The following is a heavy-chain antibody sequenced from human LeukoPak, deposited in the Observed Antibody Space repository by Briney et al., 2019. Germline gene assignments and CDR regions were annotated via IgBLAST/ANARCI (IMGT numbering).Heavy chain of an antibody. CDR1: GFTFNHYW. Sequence: QAGGSLRLSCVVSGFTFNHYWMTWVRQAPGKGLEWVANIKQDGSETYYVDSVKGRFTISRDNAKNLLFLQMTSPRVEDTAVYFCVRANRMDVWGQGTTVTVSS. CDR2: IKQDGSET. CDR3: VRANRMDV. V-gene: IGHV3-7*01. J-gene: IGHJ6*02.